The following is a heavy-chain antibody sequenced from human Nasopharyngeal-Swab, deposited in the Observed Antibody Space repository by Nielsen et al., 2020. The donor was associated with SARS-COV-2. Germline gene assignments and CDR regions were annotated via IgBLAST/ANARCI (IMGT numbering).Heavy chain of an antibody. V-gene: IGHV3-21*01. CDR2: ISSSSSYI. D-gene: IGHD3-3*01. CDR3: ASGYDFWTGYGY. J-gene: IGHJ4*02. CDR1: GFTFSSYS. Sequence: GGSLRLSCAASGFTFSSYSMNWVRQAPGKGLEWASSISSSSSYIYYADSVKGRFTISRDNAKNSLYLQMNSLRAEDTAVYYCASGYDFWTGYGYWGQGTLVTVSS.